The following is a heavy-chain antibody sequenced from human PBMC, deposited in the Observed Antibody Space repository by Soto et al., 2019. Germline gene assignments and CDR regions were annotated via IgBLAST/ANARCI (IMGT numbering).Heavy chain of an antibody. CDR1: GFTFTSSA. J-gene: IGHJ3*02. Sequence: GASVKVSCKASGFTFTSSAVQWVRQARGQRLEWIGWIVVGSGNTNYAQKFQERVTITRDMSTSTAYMELSSLRSEDTAVYYCAGNVTGTTYPDAFDIWGQGTRVTVAS. CDR3: AGNVTGTTYPDAFDI. V-gene: IGHV1-58*01. CDR2: IVVGSGNT. D-gene: IGHD1-20*01.